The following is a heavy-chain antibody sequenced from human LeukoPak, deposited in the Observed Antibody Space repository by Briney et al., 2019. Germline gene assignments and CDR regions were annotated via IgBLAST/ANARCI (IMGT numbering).Heavy chain of an antibody. CDR3: TRGEAAAGTYSDY. CDR1: GYSFSRHG. V-gene: IGHV1-18*01. Sequence: GASVKVSCKTSGYSFSRHGISWVRQAPGHGLEWMGCINVYTGDTYYAQKLQGRVAMTTDRSTSTAYMELRSLTSADTAVYYCTRGEAAAGTYSDYWGQGTLVTVSS. CDR2: INVYTGDT. D-gene: IGHD6-13*01. J-gene: IGHJ4*02.